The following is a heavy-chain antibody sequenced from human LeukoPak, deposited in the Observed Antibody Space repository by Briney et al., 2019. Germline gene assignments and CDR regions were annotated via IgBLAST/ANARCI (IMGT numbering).Heavy chain of an antibody. D-gene: IGHD4-17*01. CDR2: TNSNGAVI. J-gene: IGHJ4*02. CDR1: GFSFNDYG. V-gene: IGHV3-48*01. CDR3: ARDPDGDYDFDY. Sequence: PGGSLRLSCAASGFSFNDYGINWVRRAPGKGLGWLSHTNSNGAVISYADSVKGRFTVSRDTAKSSLYLQMNGLRVEDTAIYFCARDPDGDYDFDYWGQGTLVTVSS.